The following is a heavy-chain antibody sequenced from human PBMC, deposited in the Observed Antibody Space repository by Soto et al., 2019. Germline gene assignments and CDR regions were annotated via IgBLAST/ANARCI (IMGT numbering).Heavy chain of an antibody. V-gene: IGHV1-18*01. D-gene: IGHD3-22*01. CDR2: ISAYNGNT. CDR3: ARAPLGIIVAPDF. Sequence: ASVKVSCKASGYTFTNFGISWVRQAPGQGLEWMGWISAYNGNTNYAQNFQGRVTMTTDTSTSTAYMELRSLRSDDTAVYYCARAPLGIIVAPDFWGQGTLVTVSS. CDR1: GYTFTNFG. J-gene: IGHJ4*02.